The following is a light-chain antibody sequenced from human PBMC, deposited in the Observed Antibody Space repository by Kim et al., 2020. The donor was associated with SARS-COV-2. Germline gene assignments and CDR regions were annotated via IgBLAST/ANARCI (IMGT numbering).Light chain of an antibody. CDR3: QAWDSSTVV. CDR2: QDS. Sequence: SYELTQPPSVSVSPGQTASITCSGDKLGDKYACWYQQKPGQSPVRVIYQDSKRHSGIPERFSGSKSGNTDTLTISGTQAMDEADYYCQAWDSSTVVFGGG. V-gene: IGLV3-1*01. J-gene: IGLJ2*01. CDR1: KLGDKY.